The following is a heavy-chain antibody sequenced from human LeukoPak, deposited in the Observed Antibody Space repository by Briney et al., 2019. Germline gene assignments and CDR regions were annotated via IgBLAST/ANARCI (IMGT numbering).Heavy chain of an antibody. Sequence: GGSLKISCKGSGYTFTTYWIGWVPQMPGKGLEWMALIYPDDSDIRYSPSFQGQVTISADKSMNTAYLQWSSLQASDTAMYYCVRRNRYDFEYWGQGSLVTVSS. V-gene: IGHV5-51*01. CDR2: IYPDDSDI. J-gene: IGHJ4*02. CDR1: GYTFTTYW. CDR3: VRRNRYDFEY. D-gene: IGHD1-14*01.